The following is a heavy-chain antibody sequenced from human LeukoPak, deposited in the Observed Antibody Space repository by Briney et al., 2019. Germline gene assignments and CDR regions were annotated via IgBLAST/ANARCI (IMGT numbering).Heavy chain of an antibody. CDR2: ISYDGSKK. CDR3: AKDPGYCSSTSCDGQDAFDI. Sequence: PGRSLRLSCAASGFTFSSFAIHWVRQAPGKGLEWVAVISYDGSKKYYADSVKGRFTISRDNSKNTLYLQMNSLRAEDTAVYYCAKDPGYCSSTSCDGQDAFDIWGQGTMVTVSS. D-gene: IGHD2-2*01. CDR1: GFTFSSFA. J-gene: IGHJ3*02. V-gene: IGHV3-30-3*01.